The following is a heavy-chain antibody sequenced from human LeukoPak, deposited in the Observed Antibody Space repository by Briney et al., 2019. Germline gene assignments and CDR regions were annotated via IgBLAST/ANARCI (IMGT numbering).Heavy chain of an antibody. CDR2: MNPNSGNT. J-gene: IGHJ4*02. CDR3: ARGPGHYSSGWYSFDY. V-gene: IGHV1-8*01. D-gene: IGHD6-19*01. CDR1: GYTFNNYD. Sequence: ASVKVSCRTSGYTFNNYDINWVRQATGQGLEWMGRMNPNSGNTGYAQKFQGRVTITRNTSISTAYMELSSLRSEDTAVYYCARGPGHYSSGWYSFDYWGQGTLVTVSS.